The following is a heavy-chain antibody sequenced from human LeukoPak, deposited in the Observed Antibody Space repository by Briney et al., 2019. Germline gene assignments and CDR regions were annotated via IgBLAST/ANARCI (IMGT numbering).Heavy chain of an antibody. D-gene: IGHD3-22*01. J-gene: IGHJ4*02. V-gene: IGHV4-59*08. CDR3: ARLGFRGYYVDY. CDR1: GGSISSYY. CDR2: IYYSGST. Sequence: PSETLSLTCTVSGGSISSYYWSWIRQPPGKGLEWIGYIYYSGSTNYNPSLKSRVTISVDTSKNQFSLKLSSVTAADTAMYYCARLGFRGYYVDYWGQGTLVTVSS.